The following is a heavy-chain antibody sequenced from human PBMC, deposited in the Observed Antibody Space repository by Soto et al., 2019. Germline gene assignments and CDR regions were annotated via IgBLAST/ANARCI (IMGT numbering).Heavy chain of an antibody. V-gene: IGHV3-30*18. Sequence: PGGSLRLSCAASGFTFSSYGMHWVRQAPGKGLEWVAVISYDGSNKYYADSVKGRFTISRDNSKNTLYLQMSSLRAEDTAVYYCAKDTYDILTGYFVYYYYYYGMDVWGQGTTVTVSS. CDR2: ISYDGSNK. CDR1: GFTFSSYG. J-gene: IGHJ6*02. CDR3: AKDTYDILTGYFVYYYYYYGMDV. D-gene: IGHD3-9*01.